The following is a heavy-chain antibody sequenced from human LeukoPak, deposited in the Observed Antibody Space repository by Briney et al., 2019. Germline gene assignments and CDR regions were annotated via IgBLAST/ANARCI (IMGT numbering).Heavy chain of an antibody. J-gene: IGHJ3*02. CDR3: ARLRFSEWLSPATDAFDI. Sequence: GESLKISCKGSGSRFTSYWIGWVRQRPGKGLEWMGIIYPGDSDTRYSPSFQGQVTISADKSISTAYLQWSSLKASDTAMYYCARLRFSEWLSPATDAFDIWGQGTMVTVSS. CDR2: IYPGDSDT. D-gene: IGHD3-3*01. CDR1: GSRFTSYW. V-gene: IGHV5-51*01.